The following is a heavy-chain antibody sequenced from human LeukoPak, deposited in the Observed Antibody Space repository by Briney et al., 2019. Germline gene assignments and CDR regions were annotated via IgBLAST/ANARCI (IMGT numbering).Heavy chain of an antibody. CDR3: ARALLRYCSSTSCYWFDP. D-gene: IGHD2-2*01. V-gene: IGHV1-69*01. Sequence: SVNVSCKASGGTFSSYVISWVRQAPGQGLEWMGGIIPIFGTANYAQKFQGRVTITADESTSTAYMELSSLRSEDTAVYYCARALLRYCSSTSCYWFDPWGQGTLVTVSS. J-gene: IGHJ5*02. CDR1: GGTFSSYV. CDR2: IIPIFGTA.